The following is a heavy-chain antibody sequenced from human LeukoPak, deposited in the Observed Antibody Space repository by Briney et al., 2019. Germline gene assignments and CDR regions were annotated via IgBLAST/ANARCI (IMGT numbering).Heavy chain of an antibody. CDR2: IIPILGIT. Sequence: SVKVSCKASGGTFSSYAISWVRLAPGQGLEWMGRIIPILGITNYAQKFQGRVTITADKSTSTAYMELSSLRSEDTAVYYCARSAYSSNWYFDLWGRGTLVTVSS. J-gene: IGHJ2*01. CDR3: ARSAYSSNWYFDL. D-gene: IGHD1-26*01. CDR1: GGTFSSYA. V-gene: IGHV1-69*04.